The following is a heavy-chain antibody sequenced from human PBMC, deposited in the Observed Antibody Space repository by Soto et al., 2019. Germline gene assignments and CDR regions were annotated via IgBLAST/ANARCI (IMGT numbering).Heavy chain of an antibody. Sequence: GASVKVSCKASGYTFTSYDINWVRQATGQGLEWMGWMNPNSGNTGYARKFQGRVTMTRNTSISTAYMELSSLRSEDTAVYYCARWGDSNYIYGMDVWGQGTTVTVSS. CDR2: MNPNSGNT. D-gene: IGHD4-4*01. V-gene: IGHV1-8*01. CDR3: ARWGDSNYIYGMDV. J-gene: IGHJ6*02. CDR1: GYTFTSYD.